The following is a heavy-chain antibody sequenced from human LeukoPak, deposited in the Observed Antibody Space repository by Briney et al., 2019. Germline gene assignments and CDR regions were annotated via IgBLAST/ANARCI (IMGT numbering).Heavy chain of an antibody. J-gene: IGHJ4*02. Sequence: SVKVSCKASGGTFSSYAIGWVRQAPGQGLEWMGRIIPILGIANYAQKFQGRVTITADKSTSTAYMELSSLRSEDTAVYYCARGGPAGIAAAVYWGQGTLVTVSS. V-gene: IGHV1-69*04. CDR3: ARGGPAGIAAAVY. D-gene: IGHD6-13*01. CDR2: IIPILGIA. CDR1: GGTFSSYA.